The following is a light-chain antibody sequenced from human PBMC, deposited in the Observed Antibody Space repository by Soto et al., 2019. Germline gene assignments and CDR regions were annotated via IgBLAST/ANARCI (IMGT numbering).Light chain of an antibody. CDR2: GAS. CDR1: QSVSSSY. CDR3: QQYGSSPHS. Sequence: DIVLTQSPGTLSLSPGESATLSCRASQSVSSSYLAWYQHKPGQAPRLLIYGASSRATGIPDRFSGSGSGTDFTLTISRLEPEDIAVYYCQQYGSSPHSFGQGPKLEIK. J-gene: IGKJ2*01. V-gene: IGKV3-20*01.